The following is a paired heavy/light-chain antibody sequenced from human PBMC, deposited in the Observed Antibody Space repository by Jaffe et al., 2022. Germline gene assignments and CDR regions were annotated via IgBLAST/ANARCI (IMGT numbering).Heavy chain of an antibody. CDR3: AKELGYCNSNRCSRGIDY. CDR2: ISSSGSTI. Sequence: QVQLVDSGGALVKPGGSLRLSCAASGFTFRDYYMSWIRQAPGKGLEWVSYISSSGSTIYYADSVKGRFTISRDNAKNSLYLQMNSLRAEDTAVYYCAKELGYCNSNRCSRGIDYWGQGTLVTVSS. CDR1: GFTFRDYY. D-gene: IGHD2-2*01. V-gene: IGHV3-11*01. J-gene: IGHJ4*02.
Light chain of an antibody. V-gene: IGKV1-39*01. J-gene: IGKJ2*01. CDR2: AAS. CDR1: QSISTY. CDR3: QQSYSTLYT. Sequence: DVQMTQSPSSLSASVGDRVTITCRASQSISTYLNWYQQKPGQAPKVLIFAASSLQSGVPSRFSGSGSGTDFTLTISSLQPEDFATYYCQQSYSTLYTFGQGTKLEIK.